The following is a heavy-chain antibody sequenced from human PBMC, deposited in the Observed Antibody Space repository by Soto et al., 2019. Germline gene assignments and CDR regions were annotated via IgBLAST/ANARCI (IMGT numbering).Heavy chain of an antibody. CDR2: ISGSGGST. D-gene: IGHD2-15*01. CDR1: GFTFSSYA. Sequence: EVQLLESGGGLVQPGGSLRLSCAASGFTFSSYAMSWVRQAPGKGLEWVSAISGSGGSTYYAGSVKGRFTISRDNSKNTLYLQMNSLRAEDTAVYYCAKDLYHCSGGSCSNWFDPWGQGTLVTVSS. CDR3: AKDLYHCSGGSCSNWFDP. J-gene: IGHJ5*02. V-gene: IGHV3-23*01.